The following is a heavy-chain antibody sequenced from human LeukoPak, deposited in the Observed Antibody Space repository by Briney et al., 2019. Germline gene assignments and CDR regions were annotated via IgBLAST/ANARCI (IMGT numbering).Heavy chain of an antibody. V-gene: IGHV3-33*01. J-gene: IGHJ5*01. CDR1: GFTFSSYG. CDR3: ARGYYDSSGYYDS. Sequence: GRSLRLSCAASGFTFSSYGMHWVRQAPGKGLEWVAVIWYDGSNKYYADSVKGRFTISRDNSKNTLYLQMNSLRAEDTAVYYCARGYYDSSGYYDSWGQGTLVTVSS. D-gene: IGHD3-22*01. CDR2: IWYDGSNK.